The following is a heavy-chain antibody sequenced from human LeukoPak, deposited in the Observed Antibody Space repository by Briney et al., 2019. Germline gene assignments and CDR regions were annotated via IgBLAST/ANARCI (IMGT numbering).Heavy chain of an antibody. CDR2: IYYSGST. J-gene: IGHJ5*02. CDR3: ARADYGHWFDP. V-gene: IGHV4-59*08. CDR1: GGSISSYY. Sequence: PSETLSLTCTVSGGSISSYYWSWIRQPPGKGLEWIGYIYYSGSTNYNPSLKSRVTISVDTSKNQFSLKLSSVTAADTAVYYCARADYGHWFDPWGQGTLVTVSS. D-gene: IGHD4-17*01.